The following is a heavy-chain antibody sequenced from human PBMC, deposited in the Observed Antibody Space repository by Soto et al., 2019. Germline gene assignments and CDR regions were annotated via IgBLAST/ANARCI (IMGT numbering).Heavy chain of an antibody. V-gene: IGHV4-59*11. CDR1: GGSISSHY. Sequence: SETLSLTCTVSGGSISSHYWSWIRQPPGQGLEWIGYIDYSGSTNYNPSLRSRITITIDTSSNQFSLNLASVTAADAAVYYCTRARYGDHFDSWGQGTLVTVSS. CDR3: TRARYGDHFDS. J-gene: IGHJ4*02. D-gene: IGHD4-17*01. CDR2: IDYSGST.